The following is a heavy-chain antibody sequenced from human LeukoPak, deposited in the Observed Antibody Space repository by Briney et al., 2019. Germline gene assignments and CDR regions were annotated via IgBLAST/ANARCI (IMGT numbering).Heavy chain of an antibody. D-gene: IGHD6-19*01. J-gene: IGHJ4*02. CDR3: VRLVGGQWLVGY. CDR1: GVSISSSNYY. CDR2: IYYNGIT. V-gene: IGHV4-39*01. Sequence: PSETLSLTCTVSGVSISSSNYYWVWIRQPPGKGLEWIGSIYYNGITYYNPSLSSRVTISVDTSKNQFSLKLSSVTAPDTAVYYCVRLVGGQWLVGYWGQGTLVTVSS.